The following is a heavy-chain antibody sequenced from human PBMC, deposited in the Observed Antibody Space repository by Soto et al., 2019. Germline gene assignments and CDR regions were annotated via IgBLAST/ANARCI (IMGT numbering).Heavy chain of an antibody. J-gene: IGHJ6*02. CDR2: INAGNGNT. CDR1: GYTFTSYA. V-gene: IGHV1-3*01. Sequence: ASVKVSCKASGYTFTSYAMHWVRQAPGQRLEWMGWINAGNGNTKYSQKFQGRVTITRDTSASTAYMELSSLRSEDTAVYYCARVTGIAVAGTPYPRYGMDVWGQGTTVTVSS. D-gene: IGHD6-19*01. CDR3: ARVTGIAVAGTPYPRYGMDV.